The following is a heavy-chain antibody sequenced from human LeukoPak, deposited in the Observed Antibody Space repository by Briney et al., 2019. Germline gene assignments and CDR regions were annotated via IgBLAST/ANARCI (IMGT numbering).Heavy chain of an antibody. CDR3: ARARRWGIVATTSGWFDP. J-gene: IGHJ5*02. D-gene: IGHD5-12*01. CDR1: GGTFSSYA. Sequence: GASVKVSCKASGGTFSSYAVSWVRQAPGQGLEWMGRIIPILGIANYAQKFQGRVTITADKSTSTAYMELSSLRSEDTAVYYCARARRWGIVATTSGWFDPWGQGTLVTVSS. V-gene: IGHV1-69*04. CDR2: IIPILGIA.